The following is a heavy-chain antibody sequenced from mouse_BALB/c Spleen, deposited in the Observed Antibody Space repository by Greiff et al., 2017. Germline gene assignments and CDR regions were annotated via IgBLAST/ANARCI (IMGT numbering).Heavy chain of an antibody. D-gene: IGHD1-1*01. CDR3: AREDYYGSSYAMDY. Sequence: EVKLVESGGGLLQPGGSLRLSCAPFGFTFTAYYFSWVRQPPGKALEWLGFFINKANGYTTEYNASVKGRFTISRENSQSILYLQMNTLRAEDSATYYCAREDYYGSSYAMDYWGQGTSVTVSS. V-gene: IGHV7-3*02. CDR1: GFTFTAYY. J-gene: IGHJ4*01. CDR2: FINKANGYTT.